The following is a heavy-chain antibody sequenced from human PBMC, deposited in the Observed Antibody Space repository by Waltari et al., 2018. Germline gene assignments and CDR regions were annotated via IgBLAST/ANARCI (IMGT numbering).Heavy chain of an antibody. J-gene: IGHJ3*02. CDR2: ISWDGGST. CDR3: AREKTGYSSSWGTGSYGAFDI. Sequence: EVQLVESGGVVVQPGGSLRLSCAASGFTFDDYTMHWVRQAPGKGLEWVSLISWDGGSTYYADSVKGRFTISRDNSKNTLYLQMNSLRAEDTAVYYCAREKTGYSSSWGTGSYGAFDIWGQGTMVTVSS. V-gene: IGHV3-43*01. D-gene: IGHD6-13*01. CDR1: GFTFDDYT.